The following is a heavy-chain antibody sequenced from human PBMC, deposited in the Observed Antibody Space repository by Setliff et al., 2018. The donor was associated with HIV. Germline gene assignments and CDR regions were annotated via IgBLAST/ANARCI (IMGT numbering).Heavy chain of an antibody. V-gene: IGHV1-46*01. Sequence: ASVKVSCKASGYTIANSYVHWVRQAPGQGPEWLGIINPSGTYTNYAQQFQGRFTMTRDTSTGTVYLELIGLTSDDTAVYFCATSLGGLAVPSKNWFDSWGRGTLVTVSS. D-gene: IGHD2-15*01. J-gene: IGHJ5*01. CDR1: GYTIANSY. CDR2: INPSGTYT. CDR3: ATSLGGLAVPSKNWFDS.